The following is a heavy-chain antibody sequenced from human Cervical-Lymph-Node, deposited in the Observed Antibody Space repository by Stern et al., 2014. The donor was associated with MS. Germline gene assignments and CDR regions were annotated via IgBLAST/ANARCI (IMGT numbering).Heavy chain of an antibody. Sequence: VQLGESGPGLVKPSQTLSLTCTVSGASIDSSGYYWSWVRQLPGKSLEWIGYISYTGNTYYNPSLRSRVSISRDTSKNQFSLNVSSVTDADTALYYCARDVNDGLHLWGQGTLVSVSS. CDR2: ISYTGNT. J-gene: IGHJ3*01. CDR3: ARDVNDGLHL. CDR1: GASIDSSGYY. V-gene: IGHV4-31*03.